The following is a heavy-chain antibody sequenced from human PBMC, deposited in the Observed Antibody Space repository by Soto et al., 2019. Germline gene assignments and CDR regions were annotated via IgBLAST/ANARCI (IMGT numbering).Heavy chain of an antibody. V-gene: IGHV4-39*01. CDR3: ALLGSSGWYQGSYFDY. CDR2: ILYSGST. CDR1: GGSITRNNNY. D-gene: IGHD6-19*01. Sequence: QLQLQESGPGLVKPSETLSLTCIVSGGSITRNNNYWGWIRQSPGKGLEWIGSILYSGSTNYSPSLRSRVPLSVETSKNQFSLKMSSETAAATALYYCALLGSSGWYQGSYFDYWGQGTLVTVYS. J-gene: IGHJ4*02.